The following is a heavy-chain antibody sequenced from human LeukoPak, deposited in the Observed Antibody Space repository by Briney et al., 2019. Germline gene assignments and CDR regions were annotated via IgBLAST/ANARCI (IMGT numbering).Heavy chain of an antibody. CDR3: ARRVALADAFDI. V-gene: IGHV5-51*01. Sequence: GESLKISSKGSGYSFTSYWIGWVRQMPGKGLEWMGIIYPGDSDTRYSPSFQAQVTIPADKSISTAYLQWSSQNASNTAMYYCARRVALADAFDIWGQGTMVTVSS. J-gene: IGHJ3*02. D-gene: IGHD6-6*01. CDR2: IYPGDSDT. CDR1: GYSFTSYW.